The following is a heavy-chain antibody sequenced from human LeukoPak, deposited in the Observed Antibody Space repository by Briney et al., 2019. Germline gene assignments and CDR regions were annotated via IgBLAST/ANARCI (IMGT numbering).Heavy chain of an antibody. CDR3: ASYYASGVSAYNYYGMDV. CDR1: GHSISTGYY. Sequence: KPSATLSLTCAVSGHSISTGYYWGWIRQPPGTGLEWIGSMSHNRGTYYNPSLKSRVTISMDTSKNQISLRLTSVTAADTAVYYCASYYASGVSAYNYYGMDVWGKGTTVTVSS. CDR2: MSHNRGT. J-gene: IGHJ6*04. V-gene: IGHV4-38-2*01. D-gene: IGHD3-10*01.